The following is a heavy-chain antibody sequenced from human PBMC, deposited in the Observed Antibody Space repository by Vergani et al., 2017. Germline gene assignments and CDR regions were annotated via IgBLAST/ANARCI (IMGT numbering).Heavy chain of an antibody. CDR3: ARDRALGFDY. Sequence: QVQLVQSGAEVKKPGASVKVSCKASGYTFTGYYMHWVRQAPGQGLEWMGWINPNSVGTNYAQKFQGRVTMTRDTASSTAYMELSRLISDDTAVYYCARDRALGFDYWGQGTLVTVSS. CDR2: INPNSVGT. J-gene: IGHJ4*02. D-gene: IGHD7-27*01. V-gene: IGHV1-2*02. CDR1: GYTFTGYY.